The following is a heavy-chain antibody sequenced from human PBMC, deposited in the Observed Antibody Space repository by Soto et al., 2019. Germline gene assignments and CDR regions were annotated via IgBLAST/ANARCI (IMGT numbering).Heavy chain of an antibody. J-gene: IGHJ4*02. CDR3: ARTLDCSGGSCSWAADPEYFEY. CDR2: IYYSGST. V-gene: IGHV4-59*08. CDR1: GGSISSYY. Sequence: PSETLSLTCTVSGGSISSYYWSWIRQPPGKGLEWIGYIYYSGSTNYNPSLKSRVTISVDTSKNQFSLKLSSVTAADTAVYYCARTLDCSGGSCSWAADPEYFEYWGQGTLVTVSS. D-gene: IGHD2-15*01.